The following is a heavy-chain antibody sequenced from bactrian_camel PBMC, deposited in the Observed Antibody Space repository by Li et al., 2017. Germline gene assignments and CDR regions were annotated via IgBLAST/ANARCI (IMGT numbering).Heavy chain of an antibody. Sequence: HVQLVESGGDLVQPGGSLRIVCDSSGFTLNSYYITWVRQAPGKGLEWVSSIYTGGDSTYYRDSVKGRFTFSRDNAENTVYLQMNSLKSEDTALYYCATGGVLWVGRNPLPYRDFGYWGQGTQVT. J-gene: IGHJ6*01. CDR2: IYTGGDST. CDR3: ATGGVLWVGRNPLPYRDFGY. D-gene: IGHD5*01. CDR1: GFTLNSYY. V-gene: IGHV3-2*01.